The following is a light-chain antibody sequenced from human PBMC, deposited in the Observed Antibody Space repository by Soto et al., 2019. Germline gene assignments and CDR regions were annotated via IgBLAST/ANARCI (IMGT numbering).Light chain of an antibody. Sequence: AIRMTQSPSSFSASTGDRVTITCRASQGISSYLAWYQQKPGKAPKLLIYAASTLQSGVPSRFSGSGSGTDFTLTISCLQSEDFATYYCQQYYNYPRTFGQGTKV. CDR2: AAS. V-gene: IGKV1-8*01. J-gene: IGKJ1*01. CDR1: QGISSY. CDR3: QQYYNYPRT.